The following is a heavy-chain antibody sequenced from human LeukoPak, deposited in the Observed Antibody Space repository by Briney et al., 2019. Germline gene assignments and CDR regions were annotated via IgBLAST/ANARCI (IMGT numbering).Heavy chain of an antibody. Sequence: SETLSLTCTVSGGSISGGGYYWSWIRQHPGKGLEWIGYIYYSGSTYYNPSLKSRVTISVDTSKNQFSLKLSSVAAADTAVYYCASGRRYYDSSGYYPSTEYFQHWGQGTLVTVSS. V-gene: IGHV4-31*03. CDR1: GGSISGGGYY. J-gene: IGHJ1*01. CDR2: IYYSGST. D-gene: IGHD3-22*01. CDR3: ASGRRYYDSSGYYPSTEYFQH.